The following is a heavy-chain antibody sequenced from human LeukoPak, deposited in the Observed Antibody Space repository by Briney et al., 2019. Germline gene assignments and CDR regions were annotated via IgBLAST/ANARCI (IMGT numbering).Heavy chain of an antibody. Sequence: PSETLSLTCTVSGGSISSYYWSWIRQPPGKGLEWIGYIYYSGSTNYNPSLKSRVTISVDTSKNQFSLKLSSVTVADTAVYYCASSGWSLIYFQHWGQGTLVTVSS. CDR1: GGSISSYY. V-gene: IGHV4-59*01. J-gene: IGHJ1*01. CDR2: IYYSGST. CDR3: ASSGWSLIYFQH. D-gene: IGHD6-19*01.